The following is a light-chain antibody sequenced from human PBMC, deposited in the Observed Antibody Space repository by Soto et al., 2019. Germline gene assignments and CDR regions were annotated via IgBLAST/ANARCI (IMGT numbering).Light chain of an antibody. CDR1: SSNVGTYDL. V-gene: IGLV2-23*01. CDR2: EGT. CDR3: CSFAVGAALV. J-gene: IGLJ2*01. Sequence: QSALTQPASVSASPGQSITISYTGTSSNVGTYDLVSWCQHHPDKAPKLIIYEGTKRPSGISSRFSGSKSGNTASLTISGLQAEDDADYYCCSFAVGAALVFGGGTKLTVL.